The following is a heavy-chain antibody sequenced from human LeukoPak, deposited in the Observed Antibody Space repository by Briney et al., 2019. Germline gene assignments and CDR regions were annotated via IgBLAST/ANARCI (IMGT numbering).Heavy chain of an antibody. V-gene: IGHV3-43*01. J-gene: IGHJ4*02. CDR1: GFTFDDFT. CDR3: AREDDGVSGY. Sequence: GGSLRLSCVASGFTFDDFTMHWIRQAPGKGLEWVSLIDWDGDTIYYADSVRGRFTISRDNAKNSLYLQMNSLRAEDTAVYYCAREDDGVSGYWGQGTLVTVSS. D-gene: IGHD2-8*01. CDR2: IDWDGDTI.